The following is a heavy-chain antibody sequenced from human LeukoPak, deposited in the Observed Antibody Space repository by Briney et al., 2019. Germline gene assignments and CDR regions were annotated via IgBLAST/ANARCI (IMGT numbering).Heavy chain of an antibody. CDR1: GFTFSSYG. V-gene: IGHV3-23*01. CDR2: ISGSGGTT. J-gene: IGHJ3*02. CDR3: ARNILFAFDI. Sequence: PGGSLRLSCAASGFTFSSYGMSWVRQAPGKGLKWVSVISGSGGTTHYADSVKGRFTISRDNSKNTLYLQVNSLRAEDTAMYYCARNILFAFDIWGQGTMVTVSS.